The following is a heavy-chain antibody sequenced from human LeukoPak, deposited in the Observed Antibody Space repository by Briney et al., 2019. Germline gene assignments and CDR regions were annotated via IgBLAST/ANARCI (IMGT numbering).Heavy chain of an antibody. D-gene: IGHD1-26*01. CDR2: VHLSGAS. CDR3: SRESGAFCPFGY. Sequence: SETLSLTCAVSGGSILTTNWWSWVRPPPGKGLEWIGEVHLSGASNYNPSLNGRVTMSLDKSSNQLSLNLTSVTAADTATYYCSRESGAFCPFGYWGQGTLVIVSS. V-gene: IGHV4-4*02. J-gene: IGHJ4*02. CDR1: GGSILTTNW.